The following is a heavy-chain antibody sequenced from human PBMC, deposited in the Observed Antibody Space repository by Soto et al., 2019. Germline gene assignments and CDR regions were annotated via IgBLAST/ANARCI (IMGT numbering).Heavy chain of an antibody. J-gene: IGHJ4*02. CDR1: GFTFGDYA. CDR3: TRGRGYFDY. V-gene: IGHV3-49*04. Sequence: GGSLRLSCTASGFTFGDYAMSWVRQAPGKGLEWVGFIRSKAYGGKTEYAASVKGRFTISRDDSKSIAYLQRNSLKTEDTSVYYCTRGRGYFDYWGQGTLVTVSS. CDR2: IRSKAYGGKT.